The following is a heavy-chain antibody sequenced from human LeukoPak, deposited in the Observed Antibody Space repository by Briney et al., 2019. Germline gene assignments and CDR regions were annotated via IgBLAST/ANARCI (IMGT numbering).Heavy chain of an antibody. CDR1: GFTFSSYA. Sequence: GGSLRLSCAASGFTFSSYAMSWVRQAPGKGLEGVSAISGSGGSTYYADSVKGRFTISRDNSKNTLYLQMNSLRAEDTAVYYCAKGPPVLYGEYYFDYWGQGTLVTVSS. CDR2: ISGSGGST. V-gene: IGHV3-23*01. CDR3: AKGPPVLYGEYYFDY. J-gene: IGHJ4*02. D-gene: IGHD4-17*01.